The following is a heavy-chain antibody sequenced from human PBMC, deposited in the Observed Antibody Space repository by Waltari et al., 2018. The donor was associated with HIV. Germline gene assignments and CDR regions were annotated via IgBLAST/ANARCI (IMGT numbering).Heavy chain of an antibody. V-gene: IGHV4-31*03. J-gene: IGHJ6*02. CDR2: ISHSGSI. Sequence: QVQLQESGPGLVKPSQTLSLTCTVSGASISTGGYYWSWIRQLPGKGLEWIGYISHSGSIYYNPSLKSRITISSDKSKNQFSLRLSSMTAADTAVYFCARENSAYSSAFSYYYGFDVWGQGTTVTVSS. CDR1: GASISTGGYY. D-gene: IGHD2-21*01. CDR3: ARENSAYSSAFSYYYGFDV.